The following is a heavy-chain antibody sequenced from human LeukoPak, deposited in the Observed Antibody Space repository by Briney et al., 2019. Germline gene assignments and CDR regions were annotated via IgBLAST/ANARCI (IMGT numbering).Heavy chain of an antibody. V-gene: IGHV4-59*01. D-gene: IGHD6-19*01. Sequence: PSETLSLTCTVSGGSISSYYWSWIRQPPGKGLEWIGYIYYSGSTNYNPSLKSRVTISVDTSKNQFSLKLSSVTAADTAVYYCALIAVAGSRSDWGQGTLVTVSS. CDR3: ALIAVAGSRSD. J-gene: IGHJ4*02. CDR1: GGSISSYY. CDR2: IYYSGST.